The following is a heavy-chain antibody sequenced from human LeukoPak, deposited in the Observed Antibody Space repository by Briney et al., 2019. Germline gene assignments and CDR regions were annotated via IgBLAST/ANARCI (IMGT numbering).Heavy chain of an antibody. CDR1: GGSFSDYY. D-gene: IGHD3-22*01. J-gene: IGHJ5*02. Sequence: SETLSLTCAVYGGSFSDYYWSWIRQPPGKGLEWIGEINHSGNTNYNPSLNNRVTISVDTSKNHFSLKLSSVTAADTAVYYCARYALDRGFDPWGQGTLVTVSS. CDR2: INHSGNT. CDR3: ARYALDRGFDP. V-gene: IGHV4-34*01.